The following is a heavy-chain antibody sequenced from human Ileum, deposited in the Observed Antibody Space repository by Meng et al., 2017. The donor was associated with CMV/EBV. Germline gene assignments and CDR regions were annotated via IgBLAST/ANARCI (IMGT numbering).Heavy chain of an antibody. J-gene: IGHJ5*02. Sequence: ESLKISCSVSGGTISHAGTYWAWVRQSPGKGLEWIGSIYYRGSTYYNPSLKSRVTISVDLSKNHFSLNLDSVSAADTATYYCARLVDSFDPWGPGTLVIVSS. CDR3: ARLVDSFDP. V-gene: IGHV4-39*02. CDR2: IYYRGST. CDR1: GGTISHAGTY. D-gene: IGHD2-21*01.